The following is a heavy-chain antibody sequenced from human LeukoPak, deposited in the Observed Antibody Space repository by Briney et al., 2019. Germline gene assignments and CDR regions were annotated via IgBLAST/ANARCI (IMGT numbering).Heavy chain of an antibody. J-gene: IGHJ4*02. V-gene: IGHV3-23*01. CDR3: AKEYSGSFSPFPSYFDY. Sequence: GGSLRLSCAASGFTFSTYAMNWVRRAPGKGLEWVSAISGSGAKTYYADFVKGRFTISRDNSKNMLYLQMNSLRAEDTAVYYCAKEYSGSFSPFPSYFDYWGQGTLVTVSS. CDR1: GFTFSTYA. D-gene: IGHD1-26*01. CDR2: ISGSGAKT.